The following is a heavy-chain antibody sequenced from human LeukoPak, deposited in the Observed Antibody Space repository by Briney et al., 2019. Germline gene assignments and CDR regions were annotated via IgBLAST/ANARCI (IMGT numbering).Heavy chain of an antibody. CDR3: ARGRGSLTY. CDR1: GGSISLYY. CDR2: FYDPRRP. Sequence: SETLSLTCTVSGGSISLYYWSWIRHPPGKGLEWIGYFYDPRRPKYNPSPDRRVTISVDMSRNQFSLNLTSVPAADTAVYYCARGRGSLTYWGQGTLATVSS. J-gene: IGHJ4*02. V-gene: IGHV4-59*01. D-gene: IGHD3-10*01.